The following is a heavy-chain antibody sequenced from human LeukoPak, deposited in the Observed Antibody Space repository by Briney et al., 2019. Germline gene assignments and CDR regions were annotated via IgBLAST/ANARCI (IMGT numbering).Heavy chain of an antibody. Sequence: GGYLRLSCAASGFTFSSYAMDWVRQAPGKGLEWVAVISYDGSNQHKADSVRGRFTISRDNSKNTLYLQMNSLRAEDTAVYYCARDLHGRYSYGYRHWGEGTLATVSS. CDR2: ISYDGSNQ. V-gene: IGHV3-30*04. CDR1: GFTFSSYA. J-gene: IGHJ1*01. CDR3: ARDLHGRYSYGYRH. D-gene: IGHD5-18*01.